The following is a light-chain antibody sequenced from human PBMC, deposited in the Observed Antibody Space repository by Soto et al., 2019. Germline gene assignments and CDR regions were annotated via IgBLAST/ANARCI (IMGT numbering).Light chain of an antibody. J-gene: IGLJ2*01. V-gene: IGLV4-69*01. Sequence: QLVLTQSPSASASLGASVKLTCTLSSGQRNYAIAWHQQQPEKGPRYLMKVNSDGSHTKGDGIPDRFSGSSSGAECYLTISSLQSEDEADYYCQTWGTGFHVVFGGGTKLTVL. CDR3: QTWGTGFHVV. CDR1: SGQRNYA. CDR2: VNSDGSH.